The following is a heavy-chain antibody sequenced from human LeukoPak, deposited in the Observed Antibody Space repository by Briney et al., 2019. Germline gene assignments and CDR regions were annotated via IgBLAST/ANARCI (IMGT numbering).Heavy chain of an antibody. Sequence: ASVKVSCKASGGTFSSYAISWVRQAPGQGLEWMGGIIPIFGTANYAQKFQGRVTITADESTSTAYMELSRLRSDDTAVYYCARDGKMDYYDSSGPNWFDPWGQGTLVTVSS. CDR3: ARDGKMDYYDSSGPNWFDP. CDR1: GGTFSSYA. D-gene: IGHD3-22*01. J-gene: IGHJ5*02. CDR2: IIPIFGTA. V-gene: IGHV1-69*13.